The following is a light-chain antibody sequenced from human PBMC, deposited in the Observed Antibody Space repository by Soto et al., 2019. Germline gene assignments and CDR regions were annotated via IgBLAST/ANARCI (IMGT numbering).Light chain of an antibody. Sequence: QSVLTQPPSVSAAPGQKVTISCSGSSSNIGNHYVSWYQHVPGTAPELLIYDDNQRPSGIPDRFSGSKSGTSATLGITGLQTGDEADYYCGTWDSGLSVYVFGTGTKVTVL. CDR3: GTWDSGLSVYV. CDR2: DDN. CDR1: SSNIGNHY. J-gene: IGLJ1*01. V-gene: IGLV1-51*01.